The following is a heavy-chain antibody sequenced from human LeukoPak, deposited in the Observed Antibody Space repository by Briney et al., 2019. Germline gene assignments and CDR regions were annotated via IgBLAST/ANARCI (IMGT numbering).Heavy chain of an antibody. D-gene: IGHD2-21*02. V-gene: IGHV3-21*01. Sequence: GGSLRLSCAASGLTFSTYTMNWVRQAPGKGLEWVSSISSGSSYIYYADSMKGRFTISRDNSRNTLYLQMNSLRAEDTAVYYCARDTAPQARSPYYYYYGMDVWGQGTTVTVSS. CDR3: ARDTAPQARSPYYYYYGMDV. J-gene: IGHJ6*02. CDR2: ISSGSSYI. CDR1: GLTFSTYT.